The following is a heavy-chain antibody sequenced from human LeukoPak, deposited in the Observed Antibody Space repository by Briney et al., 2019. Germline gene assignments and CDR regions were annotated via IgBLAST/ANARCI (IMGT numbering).Heavy chain of an antibody. CDR1: GGTFSSYA. J-gene: IGHJ3*02. D-gene: IGHD1-7*01. CDR3: ARAISGTDNAFDI. V-gene: IGHV1-69*04. Sequence: GASVKVSCKASGGTFSSYAISWVRQAPGQGLEWMGRIIPILGIANYAQKFQGRVTITADKSTSTAYMELSSLRSEDTAVYYCARAISGTDNAFDIWGQGTMVTVSS. CDR2: IIPILGIA.